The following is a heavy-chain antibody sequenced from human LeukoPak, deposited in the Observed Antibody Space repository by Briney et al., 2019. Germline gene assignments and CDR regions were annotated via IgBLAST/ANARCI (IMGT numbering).Heavy chain of an antibody. CDR2: ISYDGSNK. Sequence: HAGGSLRLSCAASGFTFRSYAMSWVRQAPGKGLEWVAVISYDGSNKYYADSVKGRFTISRDNSKNTLYLQMNSLRAEDTAVYYCARDSGTGDFDYWGQGTLVTVSS. J-gene: IGHJ4*02. D-gene: IGHD7-27*01. V-gene: IGHV3-30-3*01. CDR1: GFTFRSYA. CDR3: ARDSGTGDFDY.